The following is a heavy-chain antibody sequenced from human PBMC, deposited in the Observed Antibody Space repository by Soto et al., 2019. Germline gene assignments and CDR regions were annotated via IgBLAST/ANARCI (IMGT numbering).Heavy chain of an antibody. J-gene: IGHJ4*02. Sequence: GVLRLSCAASGFTFSGYWMHWVRQAPGKGLVWVSRINSDGSSTSYADSVKGRFTISRDNTKNTLYLQMNSLRAEDTALYYCAVTPWIRLWSFDYWGRGTLVTVSS. D-gene: IGHD5-18*01. V-gene: IGHV3-74*01. CDR3: AVTPWIRLWSFDY. CDR1: GFTFSGYW. CDR2: INSDGSST.